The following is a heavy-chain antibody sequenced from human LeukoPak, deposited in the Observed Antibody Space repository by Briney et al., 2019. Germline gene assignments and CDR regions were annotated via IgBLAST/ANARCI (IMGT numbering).Heavy chain of an antibody. Sequence: PGGSLRLSCAASGFTFSSYVMNWVRQAPGKGLEWVSHIIGRGDRTYYADSVKGRFTISRDNYKNTLFLQMNSLGAEDTAVYYCAKGFSYAYDYWGQGTLVTVSS. CDR2: IIGRGDRT. D-gene: IGHD3-16*01. V-gene: IGHV3-23*01. CDR3: AKGFSYAYDY. CDR1: GFTFSSYV. J-gene: IGHJ4*02.